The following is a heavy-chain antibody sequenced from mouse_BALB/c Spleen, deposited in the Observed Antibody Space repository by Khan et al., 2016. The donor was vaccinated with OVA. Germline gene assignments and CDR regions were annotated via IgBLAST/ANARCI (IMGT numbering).Heavy chain of an antibody. CDR2: IWAGGST. V-gene: IGHV2-9*02. CDR3: ARNREPDYFDY. CDR1: GFSLTSYA. Sequence: VELVESGPGLVAPSQSLSITCTVTGFSLTSYAIHWIRQPPGKGLEWLGVIWAGGSTNYNSALMSRLSISKDNSKSQVFLKMNSLQTHDTAMYDGARNREPDYFDYWGQGTTLTVSS. J-gene: IGHJ2*01.